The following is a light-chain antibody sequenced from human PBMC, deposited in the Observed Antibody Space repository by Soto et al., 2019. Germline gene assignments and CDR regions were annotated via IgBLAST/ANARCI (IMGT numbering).Light chain of an antibody. CDR1: SNDVGGYNY. CDR3: SSFTSSSTRV. J-gene: IGLJ1*01. V-gene: IGLV2-14*03. CDR2: DVS. Sequence: QSVLTQPASVSGSPGLSIAISCTGTSNDVGGYNYVSWYQQHPGKAPKLIIYDVSNRPSGVSNRFSGSKSGNTASLTISGLQAEHEADYYCSSFTSSSTRVFGTGTKVTVL.